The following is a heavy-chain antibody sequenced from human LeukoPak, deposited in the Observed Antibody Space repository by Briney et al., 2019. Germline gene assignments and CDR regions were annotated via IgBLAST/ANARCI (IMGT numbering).Heavy chain of an antibody. CDR1: GFTFNRYW. Sequence: GGSLRLSCAASGFTFNRYWMHWVRQAPGKGLVWVSRISSDGSNTNYADSVKGRFTISRDNAENTLYLQMDSLTAEDTAVYYCVSRNYGSSPFDYWGQGTLVTVSS. J-gene: IGHJ4*02. D-gene: IGHD4-17*01. CDR3: VSRNYGSSPFDY. V-gene: IGHV3-74*01. CDR2: ISSDGSNT.